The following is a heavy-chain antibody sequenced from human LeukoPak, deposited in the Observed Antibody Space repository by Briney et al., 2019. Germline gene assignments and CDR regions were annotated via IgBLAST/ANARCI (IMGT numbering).Heavy chain of an antibody. CDR2: ISWNSGSI. CDR1: AFTFDDYP. CDR3: ALCNETRDWFDP. Sequence: GRSLTLSCAASAFTFDDYPMHWVRHAPGRGREWGSGISWNSGSIGYADSVKGRLTISRDNAKNSLYLQMNSLRAEDTALYYCALCNETRDWFDPWGQGTLVTVSS. V-gene: IGHV3-9*01. J-gene: IGHJ5*02.